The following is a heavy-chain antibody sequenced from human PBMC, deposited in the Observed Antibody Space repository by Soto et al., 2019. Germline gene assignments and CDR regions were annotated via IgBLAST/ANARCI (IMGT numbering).Heavy chain of an antibody. V-gene: IGHV1-69*12. D-gene: IGHD3-10*01. CDR3: ARSGARPGDYYYGMDV. Sequence: QVQLVQSGAEVKKPGSSVKVSCKASGGTVSSYAMRWVRQAPGQGLEWMGGIIPIFGTADYAQKFQGRVTITADESTSTAYMELSSLRSEDTAVYYCARSGARPGDYYYGMDVWGQGTTVTVSS. J-gene: IGHJ6*02. CDR2: IIPIFGTA. CDR1: GGTVSSYA.